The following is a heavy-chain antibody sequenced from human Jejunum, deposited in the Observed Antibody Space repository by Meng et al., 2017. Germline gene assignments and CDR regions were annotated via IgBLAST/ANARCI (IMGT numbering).Heavy chain of an antibody. D-gene: IGHD4-11*01. CDR3: VYSNYRSDY. CDR2: INHSGST. CDR1: GGSFSDYH. J-gene: IGHJ4*02. Sequence: QVHVGGAGLLKPSETLSLTCAVYGGSFSDYHWTLIRQPPGKGLEWIGEINHSGSTHYRPYLESRLSISADSSKNQLSLRLNSVTAADTAVYSCVYSNYRSDYWGQGTLVTVSS. V-gene: IGHV4-34*01.